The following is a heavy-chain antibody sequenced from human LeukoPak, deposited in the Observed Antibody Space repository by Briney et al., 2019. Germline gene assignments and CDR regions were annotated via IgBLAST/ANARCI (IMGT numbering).Heavy chain of an antibody. V-gene: IGHV3-23*01. Sequence: PGGSLRLSCAASGFTFSSYAMSWVRQAPGKGLEWVSIISGSAGSTYYADSMKGRFTISRDNSKNTLYLQMNSLRVEDTAVYYCAKVGAGYSSSPWGQGTLVTVSS. CDR3: AKVGAGYSSSP. CDR2: ISGSAGST. J-gene: IGHJ5*02. D-gene: IGHD6-13*01. CDR1: GFTFSSYA.